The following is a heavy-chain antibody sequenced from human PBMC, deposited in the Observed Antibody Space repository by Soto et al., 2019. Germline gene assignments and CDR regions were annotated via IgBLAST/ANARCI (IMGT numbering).Heavy chain of an antibody. Sequence: EVHLVESGGGLIQPGGSLRLSCAASGFTVGNNYMNWVRQAPGKGLEWVSLMNSGGGTYYADSVKGRLTMSRDSSKNTLYLQLNSSRAENAAMYYCTTSPSVGVWGQGTTVNVSS. CDR2: MNSGGGT. D-gene: IGHD4-4*01. CDR3: TTSPSVGV. J-gene: IGHJ6*02. V-gene: IGHV3-53*01. CDR1: GFTVGNNY.